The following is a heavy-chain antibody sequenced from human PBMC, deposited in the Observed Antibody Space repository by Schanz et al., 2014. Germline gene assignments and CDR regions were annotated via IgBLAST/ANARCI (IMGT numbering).Heavy chain of an antibody. CDR1: GGSISGHY. Sequence: QVQLQESGPGLMKPSETLSLTCTVSGGSISGHYWSWVRQASGKGLEWIGRIFTSGSGNYNPSLGGRVTISLDMSRNQFSLSRTSVTAADTALYYCARTLAVAGGGFDYGLDVWGQGTTITVSS. CDR3: ARTLAVAGGGFDYGLDV. CDR2: IFTSGSG. V-gene: IGHV4-4*07. J-gene: IGHJ6*02. D-gene: IGHD6-19*01.